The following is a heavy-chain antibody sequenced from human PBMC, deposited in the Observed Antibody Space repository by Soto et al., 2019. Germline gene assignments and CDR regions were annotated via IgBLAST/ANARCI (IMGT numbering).Heavy chain of an antibody. D-gene: IGHD3-3*01. CDR1: GYNFAGYW. J-gene: IGHJ4*02. CDR3: ARGGVSTRTFDY. Sequence: GESLKISCKGSGYNFAGYWIAWVRQMPGKGLELMGVIYPSDSDTRYRPSFQGQATISADKSISSAYLQWSSLRASDTAIYYCARGGVSTRTFDYWGQGTPVTVYS. V-gene: IGHV5-51*01. CDR2: IYPSDSDT.